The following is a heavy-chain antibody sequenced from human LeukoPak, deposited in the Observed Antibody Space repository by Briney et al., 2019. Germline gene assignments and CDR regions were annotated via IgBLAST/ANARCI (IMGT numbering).Heavy chain of an antibody. CDR2: ISYDGSNK. D-gene: IGHD3-10*01. CDR3: ARTPFSSTYYYGSGSYFGY. CDR1: GFTFSSYA. J-gene: IGHJ4*02. V-gene: IGHV3-30*04. Sequence: GGSLRLSCAASGFTFSSYAMHWVRQAPGKGLEWVAVISYDGSNKYYADSVKGRFTISRDNSKNTLYLQMNSLRAEDTAVYYCARTPFSSTYYYGSGSYFGYWGQGTLVTVSS.